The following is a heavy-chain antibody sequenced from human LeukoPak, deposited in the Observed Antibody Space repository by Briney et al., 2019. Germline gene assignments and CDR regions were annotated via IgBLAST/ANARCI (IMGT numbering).Heavy chain of an antibody. CDR1: GYSISSGYY. J-gene: IGHJ4*02. V-gene: IGHV4-38-2*02. Sequence: SETLSLTCTVSGYSISSGYYWGWIRQPPGKGLEWIGSIYHSGSTYYNPSLKSRVTISVDTSKNQFSLKLSSVTAADTAVYYCAREGASTYYYDSSGYPAGYWGQGTLVTVSS. CDR2: IYHSGST. D-gene: IGHD3-22*01. CDR3: AREGASTYYYDSSGYPAGY.